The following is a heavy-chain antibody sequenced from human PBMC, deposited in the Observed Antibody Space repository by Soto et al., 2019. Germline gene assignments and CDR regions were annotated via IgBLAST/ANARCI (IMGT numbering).Heavy chain of an antibody. CDR1: GYIFTSYR. J-gene: IGHJ6*02. CDR2: INTYNGKT. D-gene: IGHD3-16*01. CDR3: AMVDVYVTPSPQDV. Sequence: QVQLVQSGAEVKNPGASVKVSCKTSGYIFTSYRIGWARQAPGQGLEWMGWINTYNGKTNYAQNLQGRVTLTTDTSTSTAYMELRSLRSNDTAIYYCAMVDVYVTPSPQDVWGQGTTVTVSS. V-gene: IGHV1-18*01.